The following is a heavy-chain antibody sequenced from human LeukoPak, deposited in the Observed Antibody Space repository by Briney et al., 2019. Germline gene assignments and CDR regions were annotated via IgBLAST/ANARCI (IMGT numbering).Heavy chain of an antibody. CDR3: ARMVRELVYYYGMDV. CDR1: GFSLNTSGMC. Sequence: SGPALVKPTQTLTLTCTFSGFSLNTSGMCVSWIRQPPGKALEWLALIDWDDDKYYSTSLRTRLTISKDTSKNRVVLTMTNMDPEDTATYYCARMVRELVYYYGMDVWGQGTTVTVSS. J-gene: IGHJ6*02. V-gene: IGHV2-70*01. CDR2: IDWDDDK. D-gene: IGHD3-10*01.